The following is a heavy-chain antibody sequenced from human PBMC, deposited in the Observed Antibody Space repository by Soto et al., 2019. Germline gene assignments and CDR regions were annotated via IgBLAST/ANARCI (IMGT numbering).Heavy chain of an antibody. Sequence: EVHLVESGGGLVQPGRSLKLSCVASGFTFDDYAMYWVRQAPGKGPEWVSGISWSGTNIAYADSVMGRFSSSRDNAKNTLYIQMNSLRADDTALYYCAKGGSAALISAAGTGNWFDPWGQGSLVTVSS. J-gene: IGHJ5*02. CDR3: AKGGSAALISAAGTGNWFDP. CDR2: ISWSGTNI. CDR1: GFTFDDYA. V-gene: IGHV3-9*01. D-gene: IGHD6-13*01.